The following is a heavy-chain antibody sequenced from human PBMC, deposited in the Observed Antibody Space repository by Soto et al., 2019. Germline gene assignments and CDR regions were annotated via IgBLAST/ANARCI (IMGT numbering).Heavy chain of an antibody. CDR1: GGTFSSYS. D-gene: IGHD1-26*01. CDR3: ARDGGRHSGGLDY. Sequence: QVQLVQSGAEVKKPGSSVKVSCKASGGTFSSYSINWVRQAPGQGLEWMGEIIPIFGTENYAQKFQSRVTITADEATSTAYMELSSLRSEDTAVYYCARDGGRHSGGLDYWGQGTLVTVSS. V-gene: IGHV1-69*01. J-gene: IGHJ4*02. CDR2: IIPIFGTE.